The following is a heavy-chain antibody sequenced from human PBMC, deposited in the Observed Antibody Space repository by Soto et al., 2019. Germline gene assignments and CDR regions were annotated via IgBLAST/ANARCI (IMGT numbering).Heavy chain of an antibody. D-gene: IGHD2-15*01. CDR2: INHSGST. Sequence: TLSLTCAVYGGSFSGYYWSWIRQPPGKGLEWIGEINHSGSTNYNPSLKSRVTISVDTSKNQFSLKLSSVTAADTAVYYCARETRAATPNFDYWGQGTLVTVSS. CDR3: ARETRAATPNFDY. J-gene: IGHJ4*02. CDR1: GGSFSGYY. V-gene: IGHV4-34*01.